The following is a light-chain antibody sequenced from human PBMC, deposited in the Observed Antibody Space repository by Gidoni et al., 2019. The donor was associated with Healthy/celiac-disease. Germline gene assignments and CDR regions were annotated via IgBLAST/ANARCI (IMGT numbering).Light chain of an antibody. J-gene: IGLJ2*01. CDR1: SLRSYY. Sequence: SSELTQDPAVSVALGQTVRITCQGDSLRSYYASWYQQKSGQAPVLVIYGKTNRPSGVPDRFSGSSSGNTASLTITGAQAEDEADYYCNSRDSSGNHVVFGGGTKLTVL. V-gene: IGLV3-19*01. CDR3: NSRDSSGNHVV. CDR2: GKT.